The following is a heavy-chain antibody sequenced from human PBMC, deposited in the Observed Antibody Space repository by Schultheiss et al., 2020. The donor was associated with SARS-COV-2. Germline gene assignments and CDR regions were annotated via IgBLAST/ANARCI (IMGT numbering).Heavy chain of an antibody. Sequence: GGSLRLSCAASGFTFSDYWMHWVRQAPGEGLMWVSRINGDGSTINYADSVKGRFTISRDNAKNTLFLQMNSLRAEDTAVYYCARDMVSSTSIAARRGDYYYGMDVWGQGNTVTVSS. CDR1: GFTFSDYW. CDR3: ARDMVSSTSIAARRGDYYYGMDV. D-gene: IGHD6-6*01. CDR2: INGDGSTI. J-gene: IGHJ6*02. V-gene: IGHV3-74*01.